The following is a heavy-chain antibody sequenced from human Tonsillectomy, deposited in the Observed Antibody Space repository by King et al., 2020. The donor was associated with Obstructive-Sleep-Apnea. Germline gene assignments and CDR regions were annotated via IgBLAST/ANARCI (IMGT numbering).Heavy chain of an antibody. J-gene: IGHJ5*02. Sequence: VQLVESGAEVKKPGASVKVSCKASGYTFTGYYMHWVRQAPGQGLEWMGWINPNSGGTNYAQKFQGWVTMTRDTSISTAYMELSRLRSDDTAVYYCARDNYDYVWGSHRLHWFDPWGQGTLVTVSS. V-gene: IGHV1-2*04. CDR2: INPNSGGT. D-gene: IGHD3-16*02. CDR3: ARDNYDYVWGSHRLHWFDP. CDR1: GYTFTGYY.